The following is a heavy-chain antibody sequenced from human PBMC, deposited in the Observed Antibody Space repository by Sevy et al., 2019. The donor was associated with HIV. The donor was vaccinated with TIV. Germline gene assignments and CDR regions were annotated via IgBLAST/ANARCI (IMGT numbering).Heavy chain of an antibody. CDR2: ISITGGST. CDR1: GFTFSIYA. V-gene: IGHV3-23*01. D-gene: IGHD3-10*01. Sequence: GGSLRLSCAASGFTFSIYAMSWVRQAPGKGLEWVSVISITGGSTYYADSVKGRFTISRDNSNYTLYLQMNTLRAEDTAVYYCAKDRVSGTYYTGDFDYWGQGTLVTVSS. CDR3: AKDRVSGTYYTGDFDY. J-gene: IGHJ4*02.